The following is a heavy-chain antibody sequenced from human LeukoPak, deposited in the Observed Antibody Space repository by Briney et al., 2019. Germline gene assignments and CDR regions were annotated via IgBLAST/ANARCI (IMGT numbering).Heavy chain of an antibody. D-gene: IGHD2-15*01. Sequence: GGSLRLSCAASGFTFSSYGMHWVRQAPGKGLEGVAFIRYDGSNKYYADPVKGRFTISRDNSKNTLYLQMNSLRAEDTAVYYCTTLINIVVVVAAPDYWGQGTLVTVSS. CDR3: TTLINIVVVVAAPDY. CDR2: IRYDGSNK. CDR1: GFTFSSYG. V-gene: IGHV3-30*02. J-gene: IGHJ4*02.